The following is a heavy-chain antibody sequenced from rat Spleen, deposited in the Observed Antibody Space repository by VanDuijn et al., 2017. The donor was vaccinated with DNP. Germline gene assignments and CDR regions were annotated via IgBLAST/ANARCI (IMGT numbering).Heavy chain of an antibody. Sequence: QVQLRESGPGLVQPSQTLSLACTVSGFSLTEYNVHWVRQPPGKGLEWMGVIWNSGGTRYDSTLKSRLTITKDTSKSQVFLKMNSLQTEDTATYYCARRGHTTGLNWFAYWGQGTLVTVSS. V-gene: IGHV2-41*01. CDR3: ARRGHTTGLNWFAY. D-gene: IGHD1-9*01. CDR2: IWNSGGT. CDR1: GFSLTEYN. J-gene: IGHJ3*01.